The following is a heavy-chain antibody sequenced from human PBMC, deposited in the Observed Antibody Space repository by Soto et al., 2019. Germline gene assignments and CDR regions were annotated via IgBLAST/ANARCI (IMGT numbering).Heavy chain of an antibody. D-gene: IGHD3-9*01. J-gene: IGHJ6*02. V-gene: IGHV3-48*02. CDR2: ISSSSSTI. Sequence: PGGSLRLSCAASGFTFSSYSMNWVRQAPGKGLEWVSYISSSSSTIYYADSVKGRFTISRDNAKNSLYLQMNSLRDEDTAVYYCAGKRDILTGYPIYYYGMDVWGQGTTVTVSS. CDR1: GFTFSSYS. CDR3: AGKRDILTGYPIYYYGMDV.